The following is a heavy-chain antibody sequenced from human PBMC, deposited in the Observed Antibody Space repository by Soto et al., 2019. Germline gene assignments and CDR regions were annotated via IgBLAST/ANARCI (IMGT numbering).Heavy chain of an antibody. D-gene: IGHD3-22*01. Sequence: QVQLVQSGAEVKKPGASVKVSCKASGYSFMTYGIDWVRQAPGQGLEWMGWVSTFNGNTNYAQKLQGRVTMTTDTSTNTAYIELRSLRSDDTAVYYCASGGVYYHSGGVSAEHFQHLGQGTLVPVSS. J-gene: IGHJ1*01. CDR1: GYSFMTYG. CDR3: ASGGVYYHSGGVSAEHFQH. V-gene: IGHV1-18*01. CDR2: VSTFNGNT.